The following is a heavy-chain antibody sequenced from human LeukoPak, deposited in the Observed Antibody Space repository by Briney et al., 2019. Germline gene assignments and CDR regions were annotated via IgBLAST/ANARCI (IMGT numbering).Heavy chain of an antibody. Sequence: GGSLRLSCAASGFTFDDYAMHWVRQAPGKGLEWVSLISWDGGSTYYADSVKGRFTISRDNSKNSLYLQMNSLRAEDTALYYCAKGPYDSSGYYPFDYWGQGTLVTVSS. J-gene: IGHJ4*02. CDR2: ISWDGGST. CDR1: GFTFDDYA. D-gene: IGHD3-22*01. CDR3: AKGPYDSSGYYPFDY. V-gene: IGHV3-43D*03.